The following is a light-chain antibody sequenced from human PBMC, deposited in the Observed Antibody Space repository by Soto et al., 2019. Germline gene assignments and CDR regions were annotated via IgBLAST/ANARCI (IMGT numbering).Light chain of an antibody. J-gene: IGKJ1*01. Sequence: IQLTQSPSFLSASVGDRVTITCRASQGISNDLGWYQQKPGKAPKLLIYKASTLEVGVPSRFSGSGSGTEFTLTISTLQPSDFATYYCQQYNSYPWTFGQGTKVDIK. V-gene: IGKV1-13*02. CDR2: KAS. CDR3: QQYNSYPWT. CDR1: QGISND.